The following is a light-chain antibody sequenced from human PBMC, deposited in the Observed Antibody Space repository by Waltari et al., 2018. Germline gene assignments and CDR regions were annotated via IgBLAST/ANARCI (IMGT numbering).Light chain of an antibody. CDR3: CPYAGSSTHVI. J-gene: IGLJ2*01. V-gene: IGLV2-23*01. Sequence: QSALTQPASVSGSPGQPITISCTGISSDVANYNLVAWYQHLPGKAPKLMIYDGTKRPSGVSIRFSGSKSDNTASLTISGLQAEDEAVYYCCPYAGSSTHVIFGGGTKLTVL. CDR2: DGT. CDR1: SSDVANYNL.